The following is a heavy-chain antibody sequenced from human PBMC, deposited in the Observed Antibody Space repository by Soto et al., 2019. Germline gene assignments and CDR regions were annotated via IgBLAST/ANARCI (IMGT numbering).Heavy chain of an antibody. CDR2: ISYDGSNK. D-gene: IGHD3-3*02. CDR1: GFTFSSYA. J-gene: IGHJ4*02. CDR3: ARIPFLEWLFLPDY. Sequence: GGSLRLSCAASGFTFSSYAMHWVRQAPGKGLEWVAVISYDGSNKYYADSVKGRFTISRDNSKNTLYLQMNSLRAEDTAVYYCARIPFLEWLFLPDYWGQGTLVTVSS. V-gene: IGHV3-30-3*01.